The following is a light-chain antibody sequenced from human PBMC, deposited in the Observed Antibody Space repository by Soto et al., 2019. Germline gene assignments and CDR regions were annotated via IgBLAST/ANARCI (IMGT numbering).Light chain of an antibody. CDR3: MQGTYWPYT. J-gene: IGKJ2*01. Sequence: DVVMTQSPLSLPVTLGQPASISCRSSQSLVYSDGDTYLSWFQQRPGQSPRRLIYKVSNRDSGVPDRISGSGSGADFTLKISRVEAEDVGVYYCMQGTYWPYTFGQGTKLEIK. CDR2: KVS. V-gene: IGKV2-30*01. CDR1: QSLVYSDGDTY.